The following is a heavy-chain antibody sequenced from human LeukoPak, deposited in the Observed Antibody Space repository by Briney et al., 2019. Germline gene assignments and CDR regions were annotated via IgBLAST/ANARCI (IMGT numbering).Heavy chain of an antibody. CDR3: ARDGDGYTSANFDY. Sequence: ASVKVSCKTSGYTFNSYGISWVRQAPGQGLEWMGWIGAYNGNTNYAQKYQGRVTMTTHTSTSTAYMELRSLRSDDTAMYDCARDGDGYTSANFDYWCQGTLVTVSS. J-gene: IGHJ4*02. D-gene: IGHD5-24*01. CDR2: IGAYNGNT. CDR1: GYTFNSYG. V-gene: IGHV1-18*01.